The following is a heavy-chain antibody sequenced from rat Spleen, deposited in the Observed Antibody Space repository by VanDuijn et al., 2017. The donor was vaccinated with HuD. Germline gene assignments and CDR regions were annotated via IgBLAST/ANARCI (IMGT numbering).Heavy chain of an antibody. CDR1: GFTFSNYY. CDR3: ARREFGTYYFDY. CDR2: ISTGGGNT. D-gene: IGHD4-3*01. V-gene: IGHV5-25*01. J-gene: IGHJ2*01. Sequence: EVQLVESGGGLVQPGRSMKLSCAASGFTFSNYYMSWVRQAPTKGLEWVASISTGGGNTYYRDSVKGRFTISRDNAKSTLYLQMESLRSEDTATYYCARREFGTYYFDYWGQGVMVTVSS.